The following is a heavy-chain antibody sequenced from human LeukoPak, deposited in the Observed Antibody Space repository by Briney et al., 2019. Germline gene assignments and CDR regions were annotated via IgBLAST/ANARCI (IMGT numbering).Heavy chain of an antibody. CDR2: TYYRSKWYN. V-gene: IGHV6-1*01. J-gene: IGHJ4*02. D-gene: IGHD6-13*01. CDR1: GDSVSSNSAT. Sequence: SQTLSLTCDISGDSVSSNSATWNWIRQSPTRGLEWLGRTYYRSKWYNEYAESVKSRITINPDTSKNQFSLQVNSVIPEDTAVYYCARREATAGKGYFDYWGQASLVTVSS. CDR3: ARREATAGKGYFDY.